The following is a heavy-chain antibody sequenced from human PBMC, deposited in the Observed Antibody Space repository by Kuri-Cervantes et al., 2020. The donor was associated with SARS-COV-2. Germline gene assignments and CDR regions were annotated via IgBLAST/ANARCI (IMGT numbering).Heavy chain of an antibody. J-gene: IGHJ4*02. CDR2: INHSGST. Sequence: ESLRLSCAVYGGSFSGYYWSWIRQPPGKGLEWIGEINHSGSTNYNPSLKSRVTISVDTSKNQFSLKLSSVTAADTAVYYCARESEAAAAFDYWGQGTLVTVSS. D-gene: IGHD6-13*01. CDR3: ARESEAAAAFDY. CDR1: GGSFSGYY. V-gene: IGHV4-34*01.